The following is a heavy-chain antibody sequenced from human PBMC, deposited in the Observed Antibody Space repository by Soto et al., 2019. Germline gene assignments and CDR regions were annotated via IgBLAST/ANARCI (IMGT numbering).Heavy chain of an antibody. Sequence: GGSLRLSCGASGLSFTNYEFNWVRQAQGKGLEWVSFISSPADKILYADSVKGRFTVSRDNSRNSVYLQMNSLRVEDTAVYSCATQGYGSGGECTYTHLFWGQGTLVTVSS. CDR1: GLSFTNYE. CDR3: ATQGYGSGGECTYTHLF. V-gene: IGHV3-48*03. CDR2: ISSPADKI. J-gene: IGHJ4*02. D-gene: IGHD2-15*01.